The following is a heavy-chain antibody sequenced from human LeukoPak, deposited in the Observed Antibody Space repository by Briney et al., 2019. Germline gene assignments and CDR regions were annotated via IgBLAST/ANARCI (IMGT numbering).Heavy chain of an antibody. D-gene: IGHD6-13*01. V-gene: IGHV4-34*01. J-gene: IGHJ4*02. Sequence: SETLSLTCAVYGGSFSGYYWSWIRQPPGKGLEWIGEINHSGSTNCNPSLKSRVTISVDTSKDQFSLKLSSVTAADTAAYYCASPPSGSSWYYFDYWGQGTLVTVSS. CDR2: INHSGST. CDR3: ASPPSGSSWYYFDY. CDR1: GGSFSGYY.